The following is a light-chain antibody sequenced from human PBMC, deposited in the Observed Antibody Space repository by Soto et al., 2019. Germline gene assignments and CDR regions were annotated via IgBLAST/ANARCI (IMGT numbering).Light chain of an antibody. Sequence: DVQMTLSPSALSGSVGDRVTITCRASQTISSWLAWYQQKPGKAPKLLIYKASTLKSGVPSRFSGSGSGTEFTLTISSLQPDDFATYYCQHYSSYWTFAQGTKV. V-gene: IGKV1-5*03. CDR3: QHYSSYWT. CDR1: QTISSW. J-gene: IGKJ1*01. CDR2: KAS.